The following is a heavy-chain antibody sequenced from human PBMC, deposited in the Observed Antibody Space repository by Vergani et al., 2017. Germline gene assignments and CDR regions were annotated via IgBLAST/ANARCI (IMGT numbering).Heavy chain of an antibody. J-gene: IGHJ6*02. V-gene: IGHV3-30*02. Sequence: QVQLVESGGGVVQPGGSLRLSCAASGFTFSSYGMHWVRQAPGKWLEWVAFIRYDGSNKYYADSVKGRFTISRDNSKNTLYLQMNSLRAEDTAVYYCAKDRAWDKESYYYYGMDVWGQ. CDR1: GFTFSSYG. CDR3: AKDRAWDKESYYYYGMDV. D-gene: IGHD5/OR15-5a*01. CDR2: IRYDGSNK.